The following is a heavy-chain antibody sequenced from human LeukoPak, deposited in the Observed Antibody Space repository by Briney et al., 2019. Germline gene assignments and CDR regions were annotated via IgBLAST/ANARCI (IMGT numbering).Heavy chain of an antibody. CDR3: ASYNWNYKGIDY. CDR1: GGSFSGYY. CDR2: INHSGST. D-gene: IGHD1-7*01. Sequence: EPSETLSLTCAVYGGSFSGYYWSWIRQPPGKGLEWIGEINHSGSTNYNPSLQSRVTMSMDRSKNQFSLKLNSVTAADTAVYYCASYNWNYKGIDYWGQGTLVTVSS. V-gene: IGHV4-34*01. J-gene: IGHJ4*02.